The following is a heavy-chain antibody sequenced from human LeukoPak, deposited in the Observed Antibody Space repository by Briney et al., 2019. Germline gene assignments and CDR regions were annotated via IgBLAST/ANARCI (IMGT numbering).Heavy chain of an antibody. D-gene: IGHD6-13*01. CDR3: AREGYSSSWYCGYYYFDY. J-gene: IGHJ4*02. V-gene: IGHV4-61*02. CDR1: GGSISSGSYF. Sequence: SETLSLTCTVSGGSISSGSYFWTWIRQPAGKGLEWIGRIYTSGSTDYNPSLKSRVTISVDASKNQFSLKLSSVTAADTAVYYCAREGYSSSWYCGYYYFDYWGQGTLVTVSS. CDR2: IYTSGST.